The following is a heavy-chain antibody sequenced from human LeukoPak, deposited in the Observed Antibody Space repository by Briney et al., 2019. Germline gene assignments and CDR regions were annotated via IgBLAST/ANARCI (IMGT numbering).Heavy chain of an antibody. J-gene: IGHJ4*02. Sequence: GGSLRLSCAASGFTFDDYAMHWVRQAPGKGLEWVSGISWNSGSIGYADSVKGRFTISRDNSKNTLYLQMNSLRAEDTAVYYCAREATLRNYYDSSGYLDYWGQGTLVTVSS. CDR2: ISWNSGSI. CDR1: GFTFDDYA. CDR3: AREATLRNYYDSSGYLDY. V-gene: IGHV3-9*01. D-gene: IGHD3-22*01.